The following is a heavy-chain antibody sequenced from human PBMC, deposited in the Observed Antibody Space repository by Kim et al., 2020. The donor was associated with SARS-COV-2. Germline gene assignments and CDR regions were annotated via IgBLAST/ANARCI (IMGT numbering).Heavy chain of an antibody. CDR1: GGSISSYY. CDR2: VFYTGST. V-gene: IGHV4-59*08. J-gene: IGHJ4*02. Sequence: SETLSLTCTVSGGSISSYYWNWIRQPPGKGLEWIGYVFYTGSTKYNPSLEGRVTLSLDTPRDPFSLQLTSVTAADTAVYYCARHWDASDAPALWGQGT. D-gene: IGHD1-26*01. CDR3: ARHWDASDAPAL.